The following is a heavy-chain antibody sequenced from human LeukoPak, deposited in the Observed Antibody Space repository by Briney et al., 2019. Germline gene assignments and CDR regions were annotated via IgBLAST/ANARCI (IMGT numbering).Heavy chain of an antibody. J-gene: IGHJ4*02. CDR1: GFTYKSYA. CDR2: ISGSGGST. Sequence: PGGSLRLSCAVSGFTYKSYAMNWVRQAPGKGLEWVSTISGSGGSTFYADSVKGRFSISRDNSKNTLYLQMNSLRAEDTAVYYCAKKSAGNVYSCGYWGQGSLVTVSS. V-gene: IGHV3-23*01. D-gene: IGHD4-11*01. CDR3: AKKSAGNVYSCGY.